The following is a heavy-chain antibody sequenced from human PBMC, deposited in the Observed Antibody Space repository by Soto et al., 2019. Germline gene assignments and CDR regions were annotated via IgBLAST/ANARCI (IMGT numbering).Heavy chain of an antibody. J-gene: IGHJ1*01. D-gene: IGHD4-17*01. Sequence: QVQLVQSGAEVKTSGSSVKVSCKASGVSVNNFTISWVRQAPGQGLEWMGRITSLLGMTNYAQTFQGRVTFTADNATNTAYMDVTSLRSDDTAVYYCARDASVGDWGQGTLVTVSS. CDR3: ARDASVGD. V-gene: IGHV1-69*02. CDR1: GVSVNNFT. CDR2: ITSLLGMT.